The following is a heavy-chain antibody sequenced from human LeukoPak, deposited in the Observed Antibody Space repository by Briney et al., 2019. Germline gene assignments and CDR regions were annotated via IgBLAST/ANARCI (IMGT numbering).Heavy chain of an antibody. J-gene: IGHJ5*02. CDR3: ARAPYSSSWRDWFDP. Sequence: SETLSLTCAVYGGSFSGYYWSWIRQPPGKGLEWIGEINHSGSTNYNPSLKSRVTISVDTSKNQFSLKLSSVTAADMAVYYCARAPYSSSWRDWFDPWGQGTLVTVSS. D-gene: IGHD6-13*01. V-gene: IGHV4-34*01. CDR2: INHSGST. CDR1: GGSFSGYY.